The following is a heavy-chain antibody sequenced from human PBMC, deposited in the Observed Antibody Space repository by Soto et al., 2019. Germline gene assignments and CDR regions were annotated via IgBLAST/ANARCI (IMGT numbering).Heavy chain of an antibody. J-gene: IGHJ3*02. Sequence: GGSLRLSCAASGFTFSSYGMHWVRQAPGKGLEWVAVISYDGSNKYYADSVKGRFTISRDNSKNTLYLQMNSLRAEDTAVYYCAKPLWDAFDIWGQGTMVTVSS. D-gene: IGHD2-21*01. V-gene: IGHV3-30*18. CDR2: ISYDGSNK. CDR1: GFTFSSYG. CDR3: AKPLWDAFDI.